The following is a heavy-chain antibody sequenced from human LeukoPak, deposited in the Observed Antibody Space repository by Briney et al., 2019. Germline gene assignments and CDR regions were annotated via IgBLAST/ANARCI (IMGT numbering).Heavy chain of an antibody. CDR1: GFTFSNYN. CDR2: ISDSGSNV. CDR3: AKEGRSSTPGY. J-gene: IGHJ4*02. D-gene: IGHD6-6*01. Sequence: GGSLRLSCAASGFTFSNYNMDWVRQAPGKGLEWVSSISDSGSNVYYADSVKGRFTISRDNAKNSLFLQMNRLRAEDTAVYYCAKEGRSSTPGYWGQGTLVTVSS. V-gene: IGHV3-21*01.